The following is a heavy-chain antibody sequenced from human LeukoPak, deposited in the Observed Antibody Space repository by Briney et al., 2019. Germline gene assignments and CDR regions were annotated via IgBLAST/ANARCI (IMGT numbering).Heavy chain of an antibody. V-gene: IGHV4-30-4*01. CDR3: ARGIAAAGTDY. CDR2: IYYSGST. CDR1: GXSISSGDDY. Sequence: SQTLSLTCTVSGXSISSGDDYWSWIRQPPGKGLEWIGYIYYSGSTYYNPSLKSRVTISVDTSKNQFSLKLSSVTAADTAVYYCARGIAAAGTDYWGQGTLVTVSS. J-gene: IGHJ4*02. D-gene: IGHD6-13*01.